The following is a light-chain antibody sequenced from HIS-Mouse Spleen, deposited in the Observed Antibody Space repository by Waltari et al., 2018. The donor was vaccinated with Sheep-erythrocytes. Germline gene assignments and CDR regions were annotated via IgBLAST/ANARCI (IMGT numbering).Light chain of an antibody. CDR3: CSYAGSSTPWV. Sequence: QSALTQPASVSGSPGQSITISSTGTSSDGGSYNLVSWYQQHPGKAPKLMIYEGSKRPSGVSNRFSGSKSGNTASLTISGLQAEDEADYYCCSYAGSSTPWVFGGGTKLTVL. V-gene: IGLV2-23*01. CDR1: SSDGGSYNL. CDR2: EGS. J-gene: IGLJ3*02.